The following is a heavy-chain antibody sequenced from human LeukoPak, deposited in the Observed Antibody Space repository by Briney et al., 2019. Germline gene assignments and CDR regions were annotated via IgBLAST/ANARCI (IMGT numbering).Heavy chain of an antibody. V-gene: IGHV4-31*03. CDR2: IYYSGST. D-gene: IGHD3/OR15-3a*01. J-gene: IGHJ4*02. Sequence: PSETLSLTCTVSGGSISSGGYYWSWIRQHPGKGLEWIGYIYYSGSTYYNPSLKSRVTISVDTSKNQFSLKLSSVTTADTAVYYCAKEGPWTAPDYWGQGTLVTVSS. CDR1: GGSISSGGYY. CDR3: AKEGPWTAPDY.